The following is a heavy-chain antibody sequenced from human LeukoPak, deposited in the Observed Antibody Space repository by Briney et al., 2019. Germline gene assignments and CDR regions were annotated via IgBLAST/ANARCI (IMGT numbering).Heavy chain of an antibody. J-gene: IGHJ6*02. V-gene: IGHV4-34*01. CDR2: INHSGST. CDR1: GGSFSGYY. CDR3: ARGGDSSGWFVPYYYYYGMDV. Sequence: SETLSLTCAVYGGSFSGYYWSWIRQPPGKGLGWIGEINHSGSTNYNPSLKSRVTISVDTSKNQFSLKLSSVTAADTAVYYCARGGDSSGWFVPYYYYYGMDVWGQGTTVTVSS. D-gene: IGHD6-19*01.